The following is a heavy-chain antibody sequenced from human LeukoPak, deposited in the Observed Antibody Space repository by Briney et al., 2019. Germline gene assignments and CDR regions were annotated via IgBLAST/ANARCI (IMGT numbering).Heavy chain of an antibody. CDR3: VRVKGGWLGEKTYDY. V-gene: IGHV3-48*04. J-gene: IGHJ4*02. Sequence: PGGSLRLSCAASGFTFSSYSMNWVRQAPGKGLEWLAYISTSASSIDYADSVKGRFTVSRDNGKNSLFLQMNSLRAEDTAIYYCVRVKGGWLGEKTYDYLGQGTLVTVSP. D-gene: IGHD5-24*01. CDR1: GFTFSSYS. CDR2: ISTSASSI.